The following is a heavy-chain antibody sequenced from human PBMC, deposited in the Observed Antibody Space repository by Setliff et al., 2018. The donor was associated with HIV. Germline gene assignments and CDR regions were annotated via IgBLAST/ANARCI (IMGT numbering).Heavy chain of an antibody. D-gene: IGHD3-10*01. CDR1: GFTFSNYA. J-gene: IGHJ4*02. V-gene: IGHV3-64*02. CDR2: ISTNGGST. Sequence: GESLKISCAASGFTFSNYALHWVRQAPGKGLEYVSGISTNGGSTYYADSVKGRFTISGDNSKNTLYLQMGSLRTEDMAVYYCARDGNLIRGHGYFDYWGQGTLVTVSS. CDR3: ARDGNLIRGHGYFDY.